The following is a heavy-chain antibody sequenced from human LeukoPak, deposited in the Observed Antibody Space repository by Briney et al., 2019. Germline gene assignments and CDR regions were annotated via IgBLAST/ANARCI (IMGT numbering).Heavy chain of an antibody. V-gene: IGHV4-30-2*01. Sequence: PSETLSLTCAVSGGSISSGGYSWSWIRQPPGKGLEWIGYIYHNGDTYYSPSLKSRVTISVDRSKNQLSLKLSSVTAADTAMYYCASGGYSYGFDYWGQGTLVTVSS. CDR1: GGSISSGGYS. CDR2: IYHNGDT. CDR3: ASGGYSYGFDY. J-gene: IGHJ4*02. D-gene: IGHD5-18*01.